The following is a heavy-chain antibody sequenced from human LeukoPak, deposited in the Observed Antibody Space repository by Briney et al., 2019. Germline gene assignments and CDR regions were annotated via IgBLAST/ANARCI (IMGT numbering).Heavy chain of an antibody. CDR3: ARIPYSNYRSGFSLLQHYYYYGMDV. V-gene: IGHV4-39*01. Sequence: ASETLSLTCTVSGGSISSSSYYWGWIRQHPGKGLEWIGSIYYSGSTYYNPSLKSRVTISVDTSKNQFSLKLSSVTAADTAVYYCARIPYSNYRSGFSLLQHYYYYGMDVWGQGTTVTVSS. CDR1: GGSISSSSYY. D-gene: IGHD4-11*01. J-gene: IGHJ6*02. CDR2: IYYSGST.